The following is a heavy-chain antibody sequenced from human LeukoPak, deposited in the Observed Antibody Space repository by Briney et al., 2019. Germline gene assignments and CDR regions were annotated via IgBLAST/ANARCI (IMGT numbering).Heavy chain of an antibody. J-gene: IGHJ4*02. V-gene: IGHV3-30*03. CDR2: TSYDGSNK. CDR3: ARDKSNYYGSGSSPPY. Sequence: GGSLRLSCAASGFTFSSYGMHWVRQAPGTGLEWVAVTSYDGSNKYYADSVKGRFTISRDNAKNSLYLQMNSLRAEDTAVYYCARDKSNYYGSGSSPPYWGQGTLVTVSS. D-gene: IGHD3-10*01. CDR1: GFTFSSYG.